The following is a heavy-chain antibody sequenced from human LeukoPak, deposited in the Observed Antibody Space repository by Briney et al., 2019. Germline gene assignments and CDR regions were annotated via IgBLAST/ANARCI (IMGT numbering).Heavy chain of an antibody. D-gene: IGHD4-17*01. CDR1: GFTFSSYW. CDR3: ARESGFYGDYGAFDI. V-gene: IGHV3-74*01. Sequence: GGSLRLSCAASGFTFSSYWMHWVRQAPGKGLVWVSRIYSDGTTTNYADSVKGRFTISRDNAKNTLYLQMNSLRAEDTAIYYCARESGFYGDYGAFDIWGQGTTVTVSS. J-gene: IGHJ3*02. CDR2: IYSDGTTT.